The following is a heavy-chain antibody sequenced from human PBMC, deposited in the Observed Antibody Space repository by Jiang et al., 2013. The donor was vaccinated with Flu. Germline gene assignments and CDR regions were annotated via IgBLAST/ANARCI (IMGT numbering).Heavy chain of an antibody. CDR2: ISYDGSNK. D-gene: IGHD3-22*01. V-gene: IGHV3-30-3*01. CDR1: GFTFSSYA. CDR3: ARGTGDSSGYYEDYFDY. Sequence: QLLESGGGVVQPGRSLRLSCAASGFTFSSYAMHWVRQAPGKGLEWVAVISYDGSNKYYADSVKGRFTISRDNSKNTLYLQMNSLRAEDTAVYYCARGTGDSSGYYEDYFDYWGQGTLVTVSS. J-gene: IGHJ4*02.